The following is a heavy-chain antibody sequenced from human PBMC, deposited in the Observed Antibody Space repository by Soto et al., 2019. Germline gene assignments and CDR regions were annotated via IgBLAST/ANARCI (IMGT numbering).Heavy chain of an antibody. CDR1: GGSISSYY. J-gene: IGHJ4*02. CDR3: ARAMRGSYLRYFDY. Sequence: QVQLQESGPGLVKPSETLSLTCTVSGGSISSYYWGWIRQPPGKGLEWIGYIYYSGSTNYNPSLKSRVTISVDTSKNQFSLKLSSVTAADTAVYYCARAMRGSYLRYFDYWGQGTLVTVSS. V-gene: IGHV4-59*01. CDR2: IYYSGST. D-gene: IGHD1-26*01.